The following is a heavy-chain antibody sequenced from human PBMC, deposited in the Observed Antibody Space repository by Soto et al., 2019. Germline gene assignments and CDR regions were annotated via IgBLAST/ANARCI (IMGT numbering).Heavy chain of an antibody. V-gene: IGHV6-1*01. Sequence: PSQTLSLTCAISGDSVSSNSAAWNWIRQSPSRGLEWLGRTYYRSKWYNDYAVSVKSRITINPDTSKNQFSLQLNSVTPEDTAVYYCARDQLYRSSWYGVYYGMDVWGQGTTVTVSS. CDR1: GDSVSSNSAA. CDR3: ARDQLYRSSWYGVYYGMDV. D-gene: IGHD6-13*01. CDR2: TYYRSKWYN. J-gene: IGHJ6*01.